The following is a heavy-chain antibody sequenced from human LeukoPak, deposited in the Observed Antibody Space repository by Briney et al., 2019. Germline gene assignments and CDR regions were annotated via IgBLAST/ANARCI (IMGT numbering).Heavy chain of an antibody. V-gene: IGHV3-64*01. D-gene: IGHD3-22*01. CDR1: GFTFSSYA. CDR3: ARGFLGSSGYLTFDY. Sequence: PGGSLRLSCAASGFTFSSYAMHWVRQAPGKGLEYVSAISSNGGSTYYANSVKGRFTISRDNSKNTLYLQMGSLRAEDMAVYYCARGFLGSSGYLTFDYWGQGTLVTVSS. J-gene: IGHJ4*02. CDR2: ISSNGGST.